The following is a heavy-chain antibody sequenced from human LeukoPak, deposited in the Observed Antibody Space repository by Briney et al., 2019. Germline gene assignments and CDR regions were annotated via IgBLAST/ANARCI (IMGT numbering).Heavy chain of an antibody. J-gene: IGHJ6*02. CDR3: ARDHIVGATNPYYQYYGMDV. D-gene: IGHD1-26*01. CDR2: IYSGGST. V-gene: IGHV3-66*01. CDR1: GFTVSSNY. Sequence: GGSLRLSCAASGFTVSSNYMSWVRQAPGKGLECVSVIYSGGSTYYADSVKGRFTISRDDSKNTLYLQMNSLRAEDTAVYYCARDHIVGATNPYYQYYGMDVWGQGTTVTVSS.